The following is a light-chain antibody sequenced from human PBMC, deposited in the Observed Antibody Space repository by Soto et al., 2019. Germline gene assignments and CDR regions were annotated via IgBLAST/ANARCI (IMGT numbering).Light chain of an antibody. Sequence: QSVLTKPHSASGTPGQRGTISCSGSSSNIGGRTVNWYQQLPGTAPRLLIFNNNQRPSGVPDRFSGSKSGTSASLAITGLQSEDAADYYCEAWDDSRTAHVFVVGTKLNVL. CDR2: NNN. J-gene: IGLJ1*01. CDR3: EAWDDSRTAHV. V-gene: IGLV1-44*01. CDR1: SSNIGGRT.